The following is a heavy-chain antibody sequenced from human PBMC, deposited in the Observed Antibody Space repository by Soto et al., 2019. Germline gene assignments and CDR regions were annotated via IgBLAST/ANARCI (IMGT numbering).Heavy chain of an antibody. D-gene: IGHD3-16*02. CDR1: GGSISSGGYY. CDR3: AGERGGGLALVRLGELSQVKPRRHWYFDL. J-gene: IGHJ2*01. Sequence: QVQLQESGPGLVKPSQTLSLTCTVSGGSISSGGYYWSWIRQHPGKGLEWIGYIYYSGSTYYNPSLKSRVTISVDTSKNQFPLKLSCVTAADTAVYYCAGERGGGLALVRLGELSQVKPRRHWYFDLWGRGTLVTVSS. V-gene: IGHV4-31*03. CDR2: IYYSGST.